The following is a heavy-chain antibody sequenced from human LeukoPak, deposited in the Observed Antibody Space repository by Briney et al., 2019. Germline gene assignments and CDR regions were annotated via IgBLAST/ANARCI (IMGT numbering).Heavy chain of an antibody. CDR1: GGSISSSSYY. CDR3: ARGYCSGGSCYSYYYYSYMDV. CDR2: ISYSGST. D-gene: IGHD2-15*01. V-gene: IGHV4-39*07. Sequence: PSETLSLTCTVSGGSISSSSYYWGWIRQPPGKGLEWIGSISYSGSTYYNPSLRSRVTISVDTSKKQFSLKLSSVTAADTAVYYCARGYCSGGSCYSYYYYSYMDVWGKGTTVTVSS. J-gene: IGHJ6*03.